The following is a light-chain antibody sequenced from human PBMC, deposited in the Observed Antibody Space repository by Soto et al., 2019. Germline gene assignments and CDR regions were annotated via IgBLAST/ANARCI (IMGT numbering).Light chain of an antibody. CDR3: QQRYSTTIT. CDR1: QSISSY. V-gene: IGKV1-39*01. J-gene: IGKJ5*01. Sequence: IQMTQSPSSLSAFVGDRVTITCRASQSISSYLNWYQQKPGKAPKLLIYAASSLQSGVPSRFSGSGSGTDFNLTISSLQPEDFATYECQQRYSTTITLGQGTRLEI. CDR2: AAS.